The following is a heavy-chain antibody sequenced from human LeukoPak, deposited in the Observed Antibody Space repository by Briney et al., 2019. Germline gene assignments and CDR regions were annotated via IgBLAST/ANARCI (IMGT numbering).Heavy chain of an antibody. D-gene: IGHD6-19*01. CDR2: IYSGGST. CDR1: GFTFSSYA. Sequence: GGSLRLSCAASGFTFSSYAMSWVRQVPGKGLEWVSVIYSGGSTYYADSVKGRFTISRDNSKNTLYLQMSSLRIEDTAVYYCVKERNSGWYDFDYWGQGTLVTVSS. J-gene: IGHJ4*02. CDR3: VKERNSGWYDFDY. V-gene: IGHV3-66*02.